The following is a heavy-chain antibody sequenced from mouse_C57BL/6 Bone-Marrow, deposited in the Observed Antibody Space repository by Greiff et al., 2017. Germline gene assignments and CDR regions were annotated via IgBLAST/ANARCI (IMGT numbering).Heavy chain of an antibody. D-gene: IGHD1-1*01. CDR1: GYTFTSYW. J-gene: IGHJ3*01. Sequence: VQLQQSGTVLARPGASVKMSCKTSGYTFTSYWMHWVKQRPGQGLEWIGAIYPGNSDTSYNQKFKGKDKLTAVTSASTAYMELSSLTNEDSAVYYGTRALISALVGGVAYWGQGTLVTVSA. CDR2: IYPGNSDT. V-gene: IGHV1-5*01. CDR3: TRALISALVGGVAY.